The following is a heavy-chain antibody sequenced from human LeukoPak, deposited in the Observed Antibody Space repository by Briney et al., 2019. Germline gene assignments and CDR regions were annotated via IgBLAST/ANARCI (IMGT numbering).Heavy chain of an antibody. CDR2: IKLDGSEK. D-gene: IGHD3-22*01. Sequence: PGGSLRLSCVASGFTFGKYWMSWVRQAPGKGLEWVANIKLDGSEKNYVDSVKGRFTISRDNTKNSLYLQMNSLRVEDTAVYYCANSKVVISSTWYYWGQGTLVTVSS. CDR3: ANSKVVISSTWYY. CDR1: GFTFGKYW. J-gene: IGHJ4*02. V-gene: IGHV3-7*03.